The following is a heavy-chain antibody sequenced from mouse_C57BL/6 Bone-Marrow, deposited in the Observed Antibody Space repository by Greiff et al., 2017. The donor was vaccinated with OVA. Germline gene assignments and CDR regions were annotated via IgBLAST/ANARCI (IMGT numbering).Heavy chain of an antibody. CDR3: AIRNGLLRMDY. J-gene: IGHJ4*01. Sequence: QVHVKQPGAELVKPGASVKVSCKASGYTFTSYWMHWVKQRPGQGLEWIGRIHPSDSDTNYNQKFKGKATLTVDKSSSTAYMQLSSLTSEDSAVYYCAIRNGLLRMDYWGQGTSVTVSS. D-gene: IGHD2-3*01. CDR1: GYTFTSYW. V-gene: IGHV1-74*01. CDR2: IHPSDSDT.